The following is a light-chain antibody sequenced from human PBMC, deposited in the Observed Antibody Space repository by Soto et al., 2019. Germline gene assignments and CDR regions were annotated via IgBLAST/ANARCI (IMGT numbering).Light chain of an antibody. CDR1: LSINTY. CDR3: QQTFTTPHT. Sequence: DIQMTQSPLSLSASVGDRVAITCRSSLSINTYLNWIQQKPGKAPKVLIYGASSLQNGVPSRISGSGYGTSVPITNSSLQPEDSATDYCQQTFTTPHTFGRGTHLEIK. J-gene: IGKJ2*01. V-gene: IGKV1-39*01. CDR2: GAS.